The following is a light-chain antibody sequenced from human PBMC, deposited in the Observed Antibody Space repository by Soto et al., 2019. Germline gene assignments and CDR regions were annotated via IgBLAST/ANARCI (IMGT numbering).Light chain of an antibody. Sequence: QSALTQPPSASGTPGQRVTISCSGSSSNIGSNTVNWYQQLPGSAPKLLMYSTNQRPSGVPDRFSGSKSGTSASLAIGGLQSENEADYYCAAWDGSLNVVLFGGWTKVTVL. CDR1: SSNIGSNT. CDR2: STN. CDR3: AAWDGSLNVVL. J-gene: IGLJ2*01. V-gene: IGLV1-44*01.